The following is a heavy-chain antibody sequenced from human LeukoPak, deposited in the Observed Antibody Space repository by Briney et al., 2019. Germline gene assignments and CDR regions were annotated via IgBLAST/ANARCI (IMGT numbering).Heavy chain of an antibody. CDR2: ISSSSTI. V-gene: IGHV3-48*04. Sequence: GGSLRLSCAASGFTFSSYSMNWVRQAPGKGLEWVSYISSSSTIYYADSVKGRFTISRDNSKNALYLQMNSLRAEDTALYYCARDRDSGYSPIDFWGQGTLVTVSS. D-gene: IGHD3-22*01. CDR3: ARDRDSGYSPIDF. J-gene: IGHJ4*02. CDR1: GFTFSSYS.